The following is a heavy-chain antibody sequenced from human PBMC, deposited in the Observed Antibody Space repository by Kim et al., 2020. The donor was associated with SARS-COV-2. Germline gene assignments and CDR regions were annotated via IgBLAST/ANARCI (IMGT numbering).Heavy chain of an antibody. CDR3: ARDGGGLWFDS. V-gene: IGHV1-18*04. J-gene: IGHJ5*01. Sequence: ASVKVSCKASGYIFTSYGISWVRQAPGQGFEWMGWISVYIGNTDYAQKFQGRVTMTTDTSTSTAYMELRSLTSDDTAVYYCARDGGGLWFDSWGQGTLVTVSA. D-gene: IGHD3-16*01. CDR2: ISVYIGNT. CDR1: GYIFTSYG.